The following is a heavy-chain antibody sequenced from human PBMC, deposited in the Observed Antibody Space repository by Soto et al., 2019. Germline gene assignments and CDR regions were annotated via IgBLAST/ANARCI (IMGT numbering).Heavy chain of an antibody. D-gene: IGHD3-10*01. CDR1: GFTFSRYG. Sequence: PGGSRRLPYGASGFTFSRYGMHGGRQAPGKGLVWVSRINSDGSSTSYADSVKGRFTISRDNAKNTLYLQMNTLSAEDTAVYYCVREFEVLLLLGWPPGAFDFRGPG. CDR3: VREFEVLLLLGWPPGAFDF. V-gene: IGHV3-74*01. J-gene: IGHJ3*01. CDR2: INSDGSST.